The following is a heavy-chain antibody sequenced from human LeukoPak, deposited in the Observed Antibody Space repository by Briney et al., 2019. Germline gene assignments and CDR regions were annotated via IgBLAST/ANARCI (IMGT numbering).Heavy chain of an antibody. Sequence: APVKVSCKASGYTFTDYYMHWVRQAPGQGLEWMGWISPNSGETSYAQKFQGRVTMTRDTSIRTVYMEVNSLRPDDTAVFYCARDGNFDYWGQGTLVTVSS. CDR3: ARDGNFDY. CDR2: ISPNSGET. D-gene: IGHD1-1*01. CDR1: GYTFTDYY. V-gene: IGHV1-2*02. J-gene: IGHJ4*02.